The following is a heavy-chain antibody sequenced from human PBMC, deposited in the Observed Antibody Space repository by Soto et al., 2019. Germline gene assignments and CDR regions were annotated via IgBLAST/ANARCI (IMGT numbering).Heavy chain of an antibody. CDR1: GFTFSSYA. D-gene: IGHD6-13*01. CDR2: ISYDGSNK. J-gene: IGHJ5*02. V-gene: IGHV3-30-3*01. CDR3: ARDVKVGSSWYVLSGWFDP. Sequence: GGSLRLSCAASGFTFSSYAMHWVRQAPGKGLEWVAVISYDGSNKYYADSVKGRFTISRDNSKNTLYLQMNSLRAEDTAVYYCARDVKVGSSWYVLSGWFDPWGQGTLVTVSS.